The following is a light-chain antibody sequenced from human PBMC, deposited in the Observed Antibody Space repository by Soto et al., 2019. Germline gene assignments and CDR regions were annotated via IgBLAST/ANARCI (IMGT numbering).Light chain of an antibody. CDR3: QQYNNWPTIT. J-gene: IGKJ5*01. CDR1: QSVSSN. V-gene: IGKV3-15*01. CDR2: GAS. Sequence: EIGMTQSASTLSVSPGERATLSCGASQSVSSNLAWYQQKPGQAPRLLVYGASTRATGIPARFSGSGSGTEFTLTISSLQSEDFAVYYCQQYNNWPTITFGQGTRLEIK.